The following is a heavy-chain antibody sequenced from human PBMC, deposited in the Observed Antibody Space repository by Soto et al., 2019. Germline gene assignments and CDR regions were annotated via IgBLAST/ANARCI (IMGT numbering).Heavy chain of an antibody. CDR2: ISGGSVNI. J-gene: IGHJ4*02. CDR3: AKDEFGGAAKY. D-gene: IGHD1-26*01. CDR1: GFTFSSFS. Sequence: EVQLLESGGDLVQPGGSLRLSCAASGFTFSSFSMHWIRQTPGSGLEWVSTISGGSVNIYYADSVKGRFTISRDNSRNTLYLQMTRLRVEDTATYYCAKDEFGGAAKYWGQGTLVSVSS. V-gene: IGHV3-23*01.